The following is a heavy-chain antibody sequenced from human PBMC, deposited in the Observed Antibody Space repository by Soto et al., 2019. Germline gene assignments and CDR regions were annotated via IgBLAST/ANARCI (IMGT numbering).Heavy chain of an antibody. Sequence: GSLRLSCAASGFTFSDYHMGWIRQAPGKGLEWVADVNPMRTNANYADSVKGRFIISRDNARNSLSLIMNRLRVEDTAVYFCATXGTSGGHSGFRPEVFDNWGQGTLVTVSS. J-gene: IGHJ4*02. V-gene: IGHV3-11*06. CDR1: GFTFSDYH. CDR3: ATXGTSGGHSGFRPEVFDN. CDR2: VNPMRTNA. D-gene: IGHD6-19*01.